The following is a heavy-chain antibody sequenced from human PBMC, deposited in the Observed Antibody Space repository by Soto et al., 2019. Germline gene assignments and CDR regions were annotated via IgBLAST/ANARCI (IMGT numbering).Heavy chain of an antibody. V-gene: IGHV4-59*01. Sequence: QVQLQESGPGLVKPSETLSLTCTVSGGSISSYYWSWIRQPPGKGLEWIGYIYYSGSTNYNPSLKSRVTISVDTSKNHFSLKLSYVTAADTAVYYGARGRQQLVNHDAFDIWGQGTMVTVSS. J-gene: IGHJ3*02. D-gene: IGHD6-13*01. CDR2: IYYSGST. CDR3: ARGRQQLVNHDAFDI. CDR1: GGSISSYY.